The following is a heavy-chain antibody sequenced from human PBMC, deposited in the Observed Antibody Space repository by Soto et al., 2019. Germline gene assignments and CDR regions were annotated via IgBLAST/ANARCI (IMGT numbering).Heavy chain of an antibody. J-gene: IGHJ6*04. V-gene: IGHV3-23*01. Sequence: EVQLLESGGGLVQPGGSLRLSCAASGFTFSSYAMSWVRQAPGKGLEWVSAISGSGGSTYYADSVKGRFTISRDNSKNTLYLQMNSLRAEDTAVYYCAKGTGGRFGENKEMDVWGKGTTVTVSS. CDR1: GFTFSSYA. CDR2: ISGSGGST. D-gene: IGHD3-10*01. CDR3: AKGTGGRFGENKEMDV.